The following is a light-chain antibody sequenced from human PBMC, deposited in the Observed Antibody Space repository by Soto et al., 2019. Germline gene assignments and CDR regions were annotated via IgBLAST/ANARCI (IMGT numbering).Light chain of an antibody. CDR1: QSISSY. Sequence: DLQMTQSPSSLSASLGDRVTITWGASQSISSYLNWYQQKPGKAPKLLIYAASSLQSGVPSRFSGSGYGTDVNLTISSLQTEDFATYYCQQSYSTPRTFGQGTKVDIK. CDR3: QQSYSTPRT. CDR2: AAS. V-gene: IGKV1-39*01. J-gene: IGKJ1*01.